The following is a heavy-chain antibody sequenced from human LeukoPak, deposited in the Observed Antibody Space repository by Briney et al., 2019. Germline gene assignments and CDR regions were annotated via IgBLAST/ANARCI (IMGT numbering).Heavy chain of an antibody. Sequence: ASVKVSCKASGYTFTGYYMHWVRQAPGQGLEWMGWINPNSGNTGYAQKFQGRVTITRNTSISTAYMELSSLRSEDTAVYYCAREFAYCSGGSCYSPSRWFDPWGQGTLVTVSS. CDR2: INPNSGNT. D-gene: IGHD2-15*01. J-gene: IGHJ5*02. CDR1: GYTFTGYY. CDR3: AREFAYCSGGSCYSPSRWFDP. V-gene: IGHV1-8*03.